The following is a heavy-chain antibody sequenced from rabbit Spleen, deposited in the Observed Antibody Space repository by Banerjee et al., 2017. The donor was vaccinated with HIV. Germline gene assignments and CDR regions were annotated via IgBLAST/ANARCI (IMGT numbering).Heavy chain of an antibody. J-gene: IGHJ6*01. CDR3: TRDQVYALDL. Sequence: QEQLVESGGGRVKPGSSLTLTRTACGFDFSSNAMCWVRQAPGKGLEWIACMHSTSDNTWYASWAKGRFPISKTSSTTVTLQMTSLTAADTAPYFCTRDQVYALDLWGPGTLVTVS. D-gene: IGHD4-2*01. CDR2: MHSTSDNT. CDR1: GFDFSSNA. V-gene: IGHV1S45*01.